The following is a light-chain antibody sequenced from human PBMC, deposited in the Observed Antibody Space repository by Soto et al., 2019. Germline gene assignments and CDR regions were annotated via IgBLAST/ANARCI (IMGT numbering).Light chain of an antibody. CDR3: AQGLATPFT. CDR1: ENLLHSNGYNY. J-gene: IGKJ4*01. CDR2: LGS. V-gene: IGKV2-28*01. Sequence: DIVLTQSPLSLPVTPGEPASSACRSSENLLHSNGYNYLNWYLQKPGQSPQLLIYLGSNRASGVPDRFSGSGSGTDFTLTINRVEAEDVGLYFCAQGLATPFTFGGGTKV.